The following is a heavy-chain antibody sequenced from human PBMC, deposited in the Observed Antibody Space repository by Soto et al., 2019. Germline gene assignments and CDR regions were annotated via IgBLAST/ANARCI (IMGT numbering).Heavy chain of an antibody. CDR2: IYYSGST. Sequence: QLQLQESGPGLVKPSETLSLTCTVSGGSISSSSYYWGWIRQPPGKGLEWIGSIYYSGSTYYNPSLKGRVTISVDTSKNQFSLKLSSVTAADTAVYYCARQDRTGAMVRGALFDYWGQGTLVTVSS. D-gene: IGHD3-10*01. J-gene: IGHJ4*02. V-gene: IGHV4-39*01. CDR1: GGSISSSSYY. CDR3: ARQDRTGAMVRGALFDY.